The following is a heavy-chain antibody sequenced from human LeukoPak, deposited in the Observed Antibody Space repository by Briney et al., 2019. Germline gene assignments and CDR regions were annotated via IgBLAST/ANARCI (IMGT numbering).Heavy chain of an antibody. CDR1: GFTFSTYG. Sequence: GGSLTHFCVASGFTFSTYGMAWLRQPPGKGLAWISAITGNGDDTYYADSVKGRFTISRDNSKSTLYLQMNSLGAEDTAVYYCAKGFDNWGRGRLATVSS. CDR3: AKGFDN. CDR2: ITGNGDDT. V-gene: IGHV3-23*01. J-gene: IGHJ4*02.